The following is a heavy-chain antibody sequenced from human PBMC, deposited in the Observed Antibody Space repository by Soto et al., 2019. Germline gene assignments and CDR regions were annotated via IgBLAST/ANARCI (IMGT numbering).Heavy chain of an antibody. CDR2: ISGSGGST. Sequence: EVQLLESGGGLVQPGGSLRLSCAASGFTFSNYAMSWVRQAPGKGLEWVSVISGSGGSTYYADSVKGRFTISRDNSKNTLYLQMNSLRAEDTAVYYCAKVIVVIAAAGDYLDHWGQGTLVTVSS. V-gene: IGHV3-23*01. CDR3: AKVIVVIAAAGDYLDH. D-gene: IGHD2-21*01. J-gene: IGHJ4*02. CDR1: GFTFSNYA.